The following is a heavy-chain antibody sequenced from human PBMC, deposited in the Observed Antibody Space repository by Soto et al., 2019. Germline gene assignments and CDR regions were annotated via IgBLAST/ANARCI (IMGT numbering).Heavy chain of an antibody. V-gene: IGHV1-69*12. CDR2: IIPIFGTA. Sequence: QVQLVQSGAEVKKPGSSVKVSCKASGGTFSSYAISWVRQAPGQGLEWMGGIIPIFGTANYAQKFHGRVTITADESTSTAYMELDSRRSCDTAVYYSASEGRQHHYYYYGMDGWGQGTAVTVSS. CDR1: GGTFSSYA. J-gene: IGHJ6*02. CDR3: ASEGRQHHYYYYGMDG. D-gene: IGHD6-13*01.